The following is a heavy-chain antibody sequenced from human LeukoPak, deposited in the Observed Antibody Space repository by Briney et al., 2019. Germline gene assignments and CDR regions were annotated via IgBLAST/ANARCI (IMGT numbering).Heavy chain of an antibody. Sequence: GGSLRLSCAASGFTVSSNYMSWVRQAPGEGLEWVSVIYSGGSTYYADSVKGRFTISRDNSKNTLYLQMNSLRSEDTAVYYCPRDATYYYGSGSYPWGQGTLVTVSS. CDR1: GFTVSSNY. D-gene: IGHD3-10*01. J-gene: IGHJ4*02. CDR3: PRDATYYYGSGSYP. V-gene: IGHV3-66*01. CDR2: IYSGGST.